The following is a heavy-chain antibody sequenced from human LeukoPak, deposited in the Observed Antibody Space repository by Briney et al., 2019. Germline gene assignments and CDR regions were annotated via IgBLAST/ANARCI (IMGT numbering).Heavy chain of an antibody. CDR2: INHSGST. V-gene: IGHV4-34*01. D-gene: IGHD1-14*01. CDR1: GGSFSGYY. J-gene: IGHJ4*02. Sequence: SETLSLTCAVYGGSFSGYYWSWIRQPPGKGLEWIGEINHSGSTNYNPSLKSRVTISIDTSKNQFSLKVSSVTAADTAVYYCARGGPPGRYWGQGTLVTVSS. CDR3: ARGGPPGRY.